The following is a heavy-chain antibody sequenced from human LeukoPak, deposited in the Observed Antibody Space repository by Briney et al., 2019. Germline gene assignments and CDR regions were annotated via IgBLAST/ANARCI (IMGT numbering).Heavy chain of an antibody. V-gene: IGHV3-11*04. CDR1: GFTFSDYY. Sequence: PGGSLRLSCAASGFTFSDYYMSWIRQAPGKGLEWVSYISSSGSTIYYADYVKGRFTISRDNAKNSLYLQMNSLRAEDTAVYYCAPAKLVNWFDPWGQGTLVTVSS. D-gene: IGHD6-13*01. J-gene: IGHJ5*02. CDR3: APAKLVNWFDP. CDR2: ISSSGSTI.